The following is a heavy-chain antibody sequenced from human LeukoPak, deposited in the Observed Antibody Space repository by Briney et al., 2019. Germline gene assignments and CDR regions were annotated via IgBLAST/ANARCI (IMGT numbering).Heavy chain of an antibody. CDR3: ARDSGRPFRGMDY. CDR2: INHSGST. Sequence: SETLSLTCAVYGGSFSGYYWSWIRQPPGRGLEWIGEINHSGSTNYNPSLKSRVTISVDTSKNQFSLKLSSVTAADTAVYYCARDSGRPFRGMDYWGQGTLVTVSS. CDR1: GGSFSGYY. J-gene: IGHJ4*02. D-gene: IGHD3-10*01. V-gene: IGHV4-34*01.